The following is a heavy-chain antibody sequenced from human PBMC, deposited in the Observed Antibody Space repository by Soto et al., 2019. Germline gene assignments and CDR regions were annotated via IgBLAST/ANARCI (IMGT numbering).Heavy chain of an antibody. CDR3: AKFSYEEAY. V-gene: IGHV3-23*01. CDR2: ISGDDVRGSAGDT. Sequence: PGGSLRLSCAASGFTFSAYAMNWVRQAPGKGLQWVSSISGDDVRGSAGDTYYADSVRGRFTISRDDSKNTLFLQMNSLRAEDTAMDYCAKFSYEEAYWGQGTLVTVSS. CDR1: GFTFSAYA. D-gene: IGHD2-21*01. J-gene: IGHJ4*02.